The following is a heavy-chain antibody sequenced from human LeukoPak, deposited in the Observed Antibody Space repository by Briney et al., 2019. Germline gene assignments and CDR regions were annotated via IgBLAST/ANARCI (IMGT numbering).Heavy chain of an antibody. Sequence: GRSLRLSCAASGFTFDDYGMHWVRQAPGKGPEWVSSISWNSGSLGYADSVRGRFTISRDNAKNSLYLQMNSLRAEDTAFYYCAKDRGILVYLDAFDIWGQGTMVTVSS. CDR2: ISWNSGSL. J-gene: IGHJ3*02. V-gene: IGHV3-9*01. CDR3: AKDRGILVYLDAFDI. D-gene: IGHD2-8*02. CDR1: GFTFDDYG.